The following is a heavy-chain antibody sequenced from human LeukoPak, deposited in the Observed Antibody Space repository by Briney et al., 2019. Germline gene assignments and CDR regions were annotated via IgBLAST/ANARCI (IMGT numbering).Heavy chain of an antibody. J-gene: IGHJ4*02. V-gene: IGHV3-23*01. CDR2: ISGSGGTT. CDR1: GFTFSSYA. D-gene: IGHD3-22*01. CDR3: AKRTPYSSGSYYFDY. Sequence: GGSLRLSCEVSGFTFSSYAMSWVRQAPGKGLEWVSAISGSGGTTNYADSVKGRLTISRDNSQNTLYLQMNSPRAEDTAVYYCAKRTPYSSGSYYFDYWGQGTLVTVSS.